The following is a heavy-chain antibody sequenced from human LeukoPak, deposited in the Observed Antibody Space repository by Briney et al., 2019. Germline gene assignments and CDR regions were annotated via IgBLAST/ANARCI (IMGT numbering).Heavy chain of an antibody. Sequence: AASVKVSCKASGYTFTSYVVHWVRQTPGQRLEWMGWINAGNGDTKYSQSFQGRVTITADESTSTAYMELSSLRSEDTAVYYCARTLQRLTTEGRDALDIWGQGTMVTVSS. D-gene: IGHD4-17*01. CDR1: GYTFTSYV. V-gene: IGHV1-3*01. CDR2: INAGNGDT. CDR3: ARTLQRLTTEGRDALDI. J-gene: IGHJ3*02.